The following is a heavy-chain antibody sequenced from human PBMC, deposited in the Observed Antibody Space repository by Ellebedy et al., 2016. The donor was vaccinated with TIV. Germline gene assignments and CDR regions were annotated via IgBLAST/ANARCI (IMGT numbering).Heavy chain of an antibody. CDR2: ISSSGSTI. J-gene: IGHJ5*02. D-gene: IGHD2-2*01. CDR3: ARDARFIDQQHNWFDP. Sequence: GESLKISCAASGFTFSDFYMIWIRQAPGKGLEWVSYISSSGSTIYYADSVKGRFTISRDNAKNSLYLQMNSLRAEDTAVYYCARDARFIDQQHNWFDPWGQGTLVTVSS. V-gene: IGHV3-11*01. CDR1: GFTFSDFY.